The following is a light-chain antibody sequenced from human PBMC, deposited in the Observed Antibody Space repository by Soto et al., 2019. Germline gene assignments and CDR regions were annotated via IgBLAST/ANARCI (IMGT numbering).Light chain of an antibody. CDR3: QQYSNWPLT. CDR2: GAS. CDR1: QSVTNSY. Sequence: EIVMTQSPVTLSLSPGERATLSCRASQSVTNSYLAWYQQKPGQAPRLLIFGASTRAAGIPARFSGSGSGTEFTLTISSLQSEDFAVYYCQQYSNWPLTFGGGTQVEIK. J-gene: IGKJ4*01. V-gene: IGKV3-15*01.